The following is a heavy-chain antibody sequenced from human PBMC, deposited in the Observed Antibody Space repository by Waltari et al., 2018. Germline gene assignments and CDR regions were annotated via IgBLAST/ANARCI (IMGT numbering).Heavy chain of an antibody. V-gene: IGHV3-74*01. CDR2: IDSGGSDT. CDR3: ARDLYDTGSGDYPGRDF. J-gene: IGHJ4*02. Sequence: EVQLVESGGVLVHPGGSMRLSCAALGFTFRNFWMPWFRQAPGKGLVWGSRIDSGGSDTSYAGSVKGRFTISRDNTKNTLYLQMNSLRGEDTGVYYCARDLYDTGSGDYPGRDFWGQGTLVTVAS. CDR1: GFTFRNFW. D-gene: IGHD1-26*01.